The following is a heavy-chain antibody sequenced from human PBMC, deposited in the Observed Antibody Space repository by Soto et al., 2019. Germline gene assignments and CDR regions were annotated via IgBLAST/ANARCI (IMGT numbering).Heavy chain of an antibody. CDR2: IIPLYGTG. CDR3: SAGLGSGPIAYFLGY. Sequence: QVQLVQSGAEVKKPGSSVKVSCKASGGSLSNYAINWVRQAPGQRLEWMGGIIPLYGTGNYAPDLQDRVTINPDKATSPAYLGVGRLGSDRPGLYFFSAGLGSGPIAYFLGYRGPGTLVTVSS. J-gene: IGHJ4*01. V-gene: IGHV1-69*06. CDR1: GGSLSNYA. D-gene: IGHD3-10*01.